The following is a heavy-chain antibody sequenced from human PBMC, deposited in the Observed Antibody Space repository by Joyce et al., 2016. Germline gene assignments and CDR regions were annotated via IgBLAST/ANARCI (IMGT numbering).Heavy chain of an antibody. CDR3: ARTFVPTAGSGYHPLEY. CDR2: INPRGDST. Sequence: QVQLVQSGSEVKRPGSSVRISCQASGYNFAAYCIQWVRQAPGQGLEWMGIINPRGDSTRYSRKFQGRVTLTSDRSTSSVYMDLSSLASEDTAIYYCARTFVPTAGSGYHPLEYWGQGTLVTVSS. CDR1: GYNFAAYC. V-gene: IGHV1-46*01. D-gene: IGHD6-13*01. J-gene: IGHJ1*01.